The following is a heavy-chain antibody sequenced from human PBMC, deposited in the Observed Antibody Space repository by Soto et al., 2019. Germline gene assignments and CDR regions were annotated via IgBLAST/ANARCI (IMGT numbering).Heavy chain of an antibody. CDR1: GFTFNTYW. J-gene: IGHJ6*02. V-gene: IGHV3-7*04. Sequence: EVQLVESGGGLVQPGGSLRLSCAASGFTFNTYWMTWVRQAPGKGLEWVANIKQDGSETYYVDSVKGRFTISRDNAKKSLYLQMNSLRAEDTAVYYCARDPPYGSGTSQNYGMDVWGQGTTVTVSS. CDR3: ARDPPYGSGTSQNYGMDV. CDR2: IKQDGSET. D-gene: IGHD3-10*01.